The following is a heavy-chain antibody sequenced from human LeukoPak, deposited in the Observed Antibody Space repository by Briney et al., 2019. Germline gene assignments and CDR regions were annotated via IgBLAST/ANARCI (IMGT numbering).Heavy chain of an antibody. CDR3: AREGSHYDFWSGPRGSDY. D-gene: IGHD3-3*01. CDR2: ISAYNGNT. V-gene: IGHV1-18*01. Sequence: ASVKVSCKASGYTFTSYGISWVRQAPGQGLEWMGWISAYNGNTNYAQKLQGRVTMTTDTSTSTAYMELRSLRSEDTAVYYCAREGSHYDFWSGPRGSDYWGQGTLVTVSS. CDR1: GYTFTSYG. J-gene: IGHJ4*02.